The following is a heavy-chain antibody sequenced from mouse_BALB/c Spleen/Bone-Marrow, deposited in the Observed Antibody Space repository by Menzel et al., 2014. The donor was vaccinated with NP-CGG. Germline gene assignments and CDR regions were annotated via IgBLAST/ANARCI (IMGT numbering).Heavy chain of an antibody. Sequence: DVMLVESGGGLVQPKGSLKLSCAASGFTFNTYAMNWVRQAPGKGLEWVARIRSKSNNYATYYADSVKDRFTISRDDSQSMLYLQVNNLKTEDTAMYYCVRPHYYGSSYRYAMDYWGQGTSVTVSS. CDR1: GFTFNTYA. CDR3: VRPHYYGSSYRYAMDY. J-gene: IGHJ4*01. V-gene: IGHV10-1*02. D-gene: IGHD1-1*01. CDR2: IRSKSNNYAT.